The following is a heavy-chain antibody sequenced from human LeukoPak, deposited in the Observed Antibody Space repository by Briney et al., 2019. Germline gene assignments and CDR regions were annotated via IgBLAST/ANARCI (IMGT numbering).Heavy chain of an antibody. Sequence: GATVKVSCKASGYTFTSYGISWVRQAPGQGLEWMGWISAYNGNTNYAQKLQGRVTMTTDTSTSTAYMELSSLRSEDTAVYYCARVEMTMVRGVIVYYYYGMDVWGQGTTVTVSS. V-gene: IGHV1-18*01. CDR1: GYTFTSYG. CDR2: ISAYNGNT. J-gene: IGHJ6*02. D-gene: IGHD3-10*01. CDR3: ARVEMTMVRGVIVYYYYGMDV.